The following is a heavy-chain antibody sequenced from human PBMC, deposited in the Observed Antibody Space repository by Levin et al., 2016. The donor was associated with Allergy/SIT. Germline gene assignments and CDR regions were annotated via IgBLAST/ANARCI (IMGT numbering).Heavy chain of an antibody. CDR1: GFTFSSYS. CDR3: ARDSVGATHYYGMDV. J-gene: IGHJ6*02. V-gene: IGHV3-21*01. CDR2: ISSSSSYI. D-gene: IGHD1-26*01. Sequence: GESLKISCAASGFTFSSYSMNWVRQAPGKGLEWVSSISSSSSYIYYADSVKGRFTISRDNAKNSLYLQMNSLRAEDTAVYYCARDSVGATHYYGMDVWGQGTTVTVSS.